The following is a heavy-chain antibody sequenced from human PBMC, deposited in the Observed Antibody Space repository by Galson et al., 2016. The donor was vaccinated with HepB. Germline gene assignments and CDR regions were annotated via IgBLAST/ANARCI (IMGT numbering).Heavy chain of an antibody. V-gene: IGHV4-4*02. CDR3: VREGLLGTTSCCKGFDY. CDR2: IYHSGST. D-gene: IGHD2-2*01. Sequence: SETLSLTCAVSGGSISSTNWWSWVRQPPGKGLEWIGEIYHSGSTNYNPSLKSPVTMSVDKSNNQFSLTLTSVTAADTAVYYCVREGLLGTTSCCKGFDYWGQGTLVTVSS. CDR1: GGSISSTNW. J-gene: IGHJ4*02.